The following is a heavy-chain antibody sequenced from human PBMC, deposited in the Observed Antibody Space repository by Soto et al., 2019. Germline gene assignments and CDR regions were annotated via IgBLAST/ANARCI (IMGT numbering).Heavy chain of an antibody. J-gene: IGHJ6*02. CDR2: ISAYNGNT. V-gene: IGHV1-18*01. D-gene: IGHD6-19*01. CDR1: GYTFTSYG. CDR3: ARDALRQWLGTNTYYYYGMDV. Sequence: ASVKVSFKASGYTFTSYGISWVRQAPGQGLEWMGWISAYNGNTNYAQKLQGRVTMTTDTSTSTAYMELRSLRSDDTAVYYCARDALRQWLGTNTYYYYGMDVWGQGTTVTVSS.